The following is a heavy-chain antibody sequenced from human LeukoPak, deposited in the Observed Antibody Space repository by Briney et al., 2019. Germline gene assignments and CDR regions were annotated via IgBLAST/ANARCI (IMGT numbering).Heavy chain of an antibody. V-gene: IGHV3-33*01. J-gene: IGHJ5*02. Sequence: GRALRLSFSESLFTYHKYGMLCASQAPAKGLESVTALRSEGSERYYADSVKGRVTISRHNSKPTVDLEMNTQRSEDRPVYPCARHRRYSRSHDGRSHFNSWGQGTLVSVSS. CDR1: LFTYHKYG. D-gene: IGHD1-26*01. CDR3: ARHRRYSRSHDGRSHFNS. CDR2: LRSEGSER.